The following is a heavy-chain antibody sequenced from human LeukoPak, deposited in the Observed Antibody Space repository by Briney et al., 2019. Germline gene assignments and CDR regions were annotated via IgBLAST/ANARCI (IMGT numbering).Heavy chain of an antibody. D-gene: IGHD5-12*01. J-gene: IGHJ4*02. CDR1: GYMFNIYG. Sequence: ASVKVSCKASGYMFNIYGISWVRQAPGQGLEWMGWISAFNGNTNYARNFQDRVTMTTDTSTSTAFMELMSLSSDDTAVYYCARSPPSTGYDRFDTWGQGTLVTVSS. CDR2: ISAFNGNT. CDR3: ARSPPSTGYDRFDT. V-gene: IGHV1-18*01.